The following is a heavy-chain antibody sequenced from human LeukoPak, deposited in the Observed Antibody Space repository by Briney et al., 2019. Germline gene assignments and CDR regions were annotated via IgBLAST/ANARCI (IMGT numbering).Heavy chain of an antibody. J-gene: IGHJ4*02. CDR1: GYTLTELS. Sequence: GASVKVSCKVSGYTLTELSMHWVRQAPGKGLEWMGGFDPEDGETIYAQKFQGRVTMTEDTSTDTAYMELSSLRSEDTAVYYCATLPRLHRQQLVRDYWGQGTLVTVSS. V-gene: IGHV1-24*01. D-gene: IGHD6-13*01. CDR2: FDPEDGET. CDR3: ATLPRLHRQQLVRDY.